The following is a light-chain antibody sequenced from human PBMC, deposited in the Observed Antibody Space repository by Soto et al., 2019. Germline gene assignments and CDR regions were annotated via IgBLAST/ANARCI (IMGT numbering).Light chain of an antibody. Sequence: EMVMTQSPATLSVSPGERATRSCRASQSVRSNLAWYQQKPGQAPRLLMYGASTRATGIPARFSGSGSGTEFTLTISSLQSEDFAVYYCQQYNNWPPWTFGQGTKVEIK. CDR1: QSVRSN. V-gene: IGKV3-15*01. J-gene: IGKJ1*01. CDR2: GAS. CDR3: QQYNNWPPWT.